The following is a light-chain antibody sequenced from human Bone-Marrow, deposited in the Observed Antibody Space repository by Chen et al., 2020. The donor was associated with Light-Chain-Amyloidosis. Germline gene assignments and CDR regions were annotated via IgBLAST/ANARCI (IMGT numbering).Light chain of an antibody. V-gene: IGKV4-1*01. Sequence: DIVMTQSPDSLAVSLGERATINCKSSQSILYSSSNKNYLAWYQQKPGQPPKLLIYWASTRESGVPDRFSVSGSGTDFTRTISSLQAEDVAFYYCQQYYTTPPPTFGQGTKVEIK. CDR1: QSILYSSSNKNY. J-gene: IGKJ1*01. CDR3: QQYYTTPPPT. CDR2: WAS.